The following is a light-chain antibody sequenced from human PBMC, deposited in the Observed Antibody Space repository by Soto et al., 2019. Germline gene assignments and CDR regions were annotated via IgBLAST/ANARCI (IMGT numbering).Light chain of an antibody. Sequence: EIVLTQSPATLSLSPGEIATLSFRASQSVSSSYLAWYQQKPGQAPRLLIYGASSRATGIPNRFSGSGSGTDFTLTISSLEPEDFAVYYCQQRSNWPQTFGQGTKVDIK. V-gene: IGKV3D-20*02. CDR2: GAS. J-gene: IGKJ1*01. CDR1: QSVSSSY. CDR3: QQRSNWPQT.